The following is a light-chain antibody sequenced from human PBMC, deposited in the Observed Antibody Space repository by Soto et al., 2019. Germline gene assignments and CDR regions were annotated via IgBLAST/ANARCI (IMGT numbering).Light chain of an antibody. V-gene: IGKV1-27*01. J-gene: IGKJ3*01. Sequence: DVQMTQSPSSLYASVGDRVTITCRASRGVGNSLAWYQQKPGKVPTLLIYGASTLESGVPSRFSGSGSGTFFTLIINSPQPDDVATYYCQKYDSAPFIFGPGSKVNLK. CDR2: GAS. CDR3: QKYDSAPFI. CDR1: RGVGNS.